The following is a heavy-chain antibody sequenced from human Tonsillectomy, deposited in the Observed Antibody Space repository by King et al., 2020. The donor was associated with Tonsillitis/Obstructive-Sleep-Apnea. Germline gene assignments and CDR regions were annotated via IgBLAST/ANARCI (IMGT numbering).Heavy chain of an antibody. V-gene: IGHV3-23*04. J-gene: IGHJ6*03. Sequence: VQLVESGGGLVQPGGSLRLSCAASGFTFSSYAMNWVRQAPGKGLEWVSAISGSGNSTYYADSVKGRFTISRDNSKNTLYLQMNRLRAEDTAVYYCAKEVEGGGYYDILTGYYNYYYYYYMDVWGKGTTVTVSS. D-gene: IGHD3-9*01. CDR2: ISGSGNST. CDR1: GFTFSSYA. CDR3: AKEVEGGGYYDILTGYYNYYYYYYMDV.